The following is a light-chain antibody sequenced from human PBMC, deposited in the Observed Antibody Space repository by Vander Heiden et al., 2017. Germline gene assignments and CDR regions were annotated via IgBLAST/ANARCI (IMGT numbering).Light chain of an antibody. Sequence: EIVMTQSPATLSVSPGERATLSCRASQSVSSNLAWYQQKPGQAPRLLIYGASTRDTGIPVRFSGSGSGTEFTLTISSRQSEDFAVYYCQQDNNWPPLTFGGGTKVEIK. CDR3: QQDNNWPPLT. J-gene: IGKJ4*01. CDR2: GAS. V-gene: IGKV3-15*01. CDR1: QSVSSN.